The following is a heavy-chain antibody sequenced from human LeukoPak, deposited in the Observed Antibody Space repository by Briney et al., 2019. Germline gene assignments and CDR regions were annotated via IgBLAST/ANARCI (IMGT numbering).Heavy chain of an antibody. V-gene: IGHV3-53*01. CDR2: ICSGGST. D-gene: IGHD3-3*01. CDR1: GFTVSSNY. Sequence: GGSLRLSCAASGFTVSSNYMSWVRQAPGKGLEWVSVICSGGSTYYADSVKGRFTISRDNSKNTLYLQMNSLRAEDTAVYYCARAEWLTTTTTTTGYYYYYMDVWGKGTTVTVSS. J-gene: IGHJ6*03. CDR3: ARAEWLTTTTTTTGYYYYYMDV.